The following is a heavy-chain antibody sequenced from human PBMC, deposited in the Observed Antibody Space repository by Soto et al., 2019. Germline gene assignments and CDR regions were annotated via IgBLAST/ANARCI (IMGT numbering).Heavy chain of an antibody. CDR2: ISAYNGKT. V-gene: IGHV1-18*01. J-gene: IGHJ4*02. Sequence: QVQLVQSGAEVKKPGASVKVACKAYGYTFTSCGISWVRQARGQGLEWMGWISAYNGKTNYAQKIQCRITMTTDTSTSTAYMSLRSLRSDDTDVYYCATDDPPLGYWGQGTLVTVSS. CDR1: GYTFTSCG. CDR3: ATDDPPLGY.